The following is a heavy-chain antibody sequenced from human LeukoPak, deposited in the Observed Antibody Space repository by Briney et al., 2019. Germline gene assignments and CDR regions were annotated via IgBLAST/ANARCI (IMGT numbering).Heavy chain of an antibody. CDR3: ARDITIFGVVIGSFDY. V-gene: IGHV1-18*01. Sequence: ASVKVPCKASGYTFTSYGISWVRQAPGQGLEWMGWISAYNGNTNSAQKLQGRVTMTTDTSTSTAYMELRSLRSDDTAVYYCARDITIFGVVIGSFDYWGQGTLVTVSS. J-gene: IGHJ4*02. CDR1: GYTFTSYG. CDR2: ISAYNGNT. D-gene: IGHD3-3*01.